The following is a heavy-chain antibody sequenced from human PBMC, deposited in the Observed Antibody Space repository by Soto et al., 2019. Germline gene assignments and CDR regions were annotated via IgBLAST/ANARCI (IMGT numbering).Heavy chain of an antibody. J-gene: IGHJ4*02. CDR1: GYTFTSYG. CDR2: ISAYNGNT. Sequence: ASVKVSCKASGYTFTSYGISWVRQAPGQGLEWMGWISAYNGNTNYAQKLQGRVTMTTDTSTSTAYTELRSLRSDDTAVYYCARPLYSSSWIDYWGQGTLVTVSS. CDR3: ARPLYSSSWIDY. D-gene: IGHD6-13*01. V-gene: IGHV1-18*01.